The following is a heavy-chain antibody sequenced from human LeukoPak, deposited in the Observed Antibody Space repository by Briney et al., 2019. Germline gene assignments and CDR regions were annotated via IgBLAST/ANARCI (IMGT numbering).Heavy chain of an antibody. J-gene: IGHJ4*02. CDR1: GGTFSSYA. D-gene: IGHD3-3*01. Sequence: GASVKVSCKASGGTFSSYAISWVRQAPGQGLEWMGGIIPIFGTANYAQKFQGRVTITADESTSTAYMELSSLRSEDTAVYYCARGGAFWSGYYFLDYWGQGTLVTVSS. CDR2: IIPIFGTA. V-gene: IGHV1-69*13. CDR3: ARGGAFWSGYYFLDY.